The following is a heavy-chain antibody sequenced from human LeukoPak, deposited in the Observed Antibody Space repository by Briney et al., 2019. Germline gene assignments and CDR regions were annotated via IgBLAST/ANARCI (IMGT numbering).Heavy chain of an antibody. CDR3: ALRSYYYYGMDV. CDR2: FDPEDSET. J-gene: IGHJ6*02. Sequence: ASVKVSCKVSGYTLTELSMHWVRQAPGKGLEWMGGFDPEDSETIYAQKFQGRVTMTEDTSTDTAYMELSSLRSEDTAVYYCALRSYYYYGMDVWGQGTTVTVSS. V-gene: IGHV1-24*01. D-gene: IGHD3-16*02. CDR1: GYTLTELS.